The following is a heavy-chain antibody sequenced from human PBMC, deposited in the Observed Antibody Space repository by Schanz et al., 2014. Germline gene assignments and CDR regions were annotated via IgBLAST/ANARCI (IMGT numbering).Heavy chain of an antibody. Sequence: EVQLLESGGGLVQPGGSLRLSCAASGFTFTTHSMTWVRQAPGKGLEWVSSISSSGSYIYYADSVKGRFSISRDNAKNSLFLQMNRLRAEDTALYYCAKLSSSGRLAGYFDYWGQGALVTVSS. V-gene: IGHV3-21*01. D-gene: IGHD6-19*01. CDR3: AKLSSSGRLAGYFDY. J-gene: IGHJ4*02. CDR1: GFTFTTHS. CDR2: ISSSGSYI.